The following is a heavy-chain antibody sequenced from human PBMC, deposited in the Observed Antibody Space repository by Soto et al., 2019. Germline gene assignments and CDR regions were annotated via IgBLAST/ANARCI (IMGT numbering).Heavy chain of an antibody. V-gene: IGHV4-39*01. CDR1: GGSISSSSYY. D-gene: IGHD3-3*01. J-gene: IGHJ4*02. CDR3: ARPRYYDFWSGYYGPFDY. Sequence: LSLTCTVSGGSISSSSYYWGWIRQPPGKGLEWIGSIYYSGSTYYNPSLKSRVTISVDTSKNQFSLKLSSVTAADTAVYYCARPRYYDFWSGYYGPFDYWGQGTLVTVSS. CDR2: IYYSGST.